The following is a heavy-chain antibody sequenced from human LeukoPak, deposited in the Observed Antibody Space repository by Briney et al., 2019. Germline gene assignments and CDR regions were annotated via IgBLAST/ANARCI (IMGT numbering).Heavy chain of an antibody. CDR3: ARHGYSSGWGNEYFQH. Sequence: PSETLSLTCTVSGGSISSYYWSWIRQPPGKGLEWIGYIYYSGSTNYNPSLKSRGTISVDTSKNQFSLKLSSVTAADTAVYYCARHGYSSGWGNEYFQHWGQGTLVTVSS. D-gene: IGHD6-19*01. CDR2: IYYSGST. J-gene: IGHJ1*01. V-gene: IGHV4-59*08. CDR1: GGSISSYY.